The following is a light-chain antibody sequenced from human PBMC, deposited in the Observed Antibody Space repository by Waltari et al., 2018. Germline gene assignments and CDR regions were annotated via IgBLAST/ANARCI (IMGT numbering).Light chain of an antibody. J-gene: IGKJ4*01. CDR1: QYISD. CDR2: AAS. Sequence: DIQMTQSPSSLSASVGDRVSIACRASQYISDLNWYQQKPGKAPKLLISAASSLQSGVPSRFSGSGSGTVFTLTISNLQPEDFATYYCQQSKNAPLTFGGGTRVEI. V-gene: IGKV1-39*01. CDR3: QQSKNAPLT.